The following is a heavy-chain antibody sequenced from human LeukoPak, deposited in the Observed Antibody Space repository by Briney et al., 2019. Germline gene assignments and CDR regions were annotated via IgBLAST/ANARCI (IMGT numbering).Heavy chain of an antibody. Sequence: PSETLSLTCAVYGGSFSGYYWSWIRQPPGKGLEWIGEINHSGSTNYNPSLKSRVTISVDTSKNQFSLKLSSVTAADTAVYYCARRNVGAVAEGWDFQHWGQGTLVTVSS. CDR3: ARRNVGAVAEGWDFQH. CDR1: GGSFSGYY. CDR2: INHSGST. J-gene: IGHJ1*01. D-gene: IGHD6-19*01. V-gene: IGHV4-34*01.